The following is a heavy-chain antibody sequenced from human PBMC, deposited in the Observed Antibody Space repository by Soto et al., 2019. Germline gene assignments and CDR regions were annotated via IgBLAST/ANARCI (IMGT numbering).Heavy chain of an antibody. CDR2: ISGSGGST. D-gene: IGHD3-3*01. Sequence: GGSLRLSCAASGFTFSSYAMSWVRQAPGKGLEWVSAISGSGGSTYYADSVKGRFTISRDNSKNTLYLQMNSLRAEDTAVYYCAKTTSSGALRFLEWLLYFDYWGQGTLVTVSS. V-gene: IGHV3-23*01. CDR1: GFTFSSYA. J-gene: IGHJ4*02. CDR3: AKTTSSGALRFLEWLLYFDY.